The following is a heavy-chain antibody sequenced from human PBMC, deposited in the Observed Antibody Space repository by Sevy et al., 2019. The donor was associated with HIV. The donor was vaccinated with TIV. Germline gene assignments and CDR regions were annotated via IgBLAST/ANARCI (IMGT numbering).Heavy chain of an antibody. J-gene: IGHJ2*01. V-gene: IGHV3-21*04. D-gene: IGHD3-22*01. CDR1: GFTFSSYS. CDR3: AKADYYDSSDHWYFDL. CDR2: ISSSSSYI. Sequence: GGSLRLSCAASGFTFSSYSMNWVRQAPGKGLEWVSSISSSSSYIYYADSVKGRFTISRDNSKNTLYLQMNSLRAEDTAVYYCAKADYYDSSDHWYFDLWGRGTLVTVSS.